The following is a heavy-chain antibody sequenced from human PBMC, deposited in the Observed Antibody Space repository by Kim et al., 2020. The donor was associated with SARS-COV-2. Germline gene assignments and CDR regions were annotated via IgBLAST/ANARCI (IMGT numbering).Heavy chain of an antibody. CDR1: GGTFSSYA. Sequence: SVKVSCKASGGTFSSYAISWVRQAPGQGLEWMGGIIPIFGTANYAQKFQGRVTITADESTSTAYMELSSLRSEDTAVYYCASPGVPYYYYGMDVWGQGTTVTVSS. CDR2: IIPIFGTA. J-gene: IGHJ6*02. CDR3: ASPGVPYYYYGMDV. D-gene: IGHD2-2*01. V-gene: IGHV1-69*13.